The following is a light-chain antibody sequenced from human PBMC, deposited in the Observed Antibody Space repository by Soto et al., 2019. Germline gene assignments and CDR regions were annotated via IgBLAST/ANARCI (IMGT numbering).Light chain of an antibody. V-gene: IGLV2-14*01. Sequence: QSALTQPASVSGSPGQSITISCTGTSSDIGGYNYVSWYQQHPGKAPKLRLYEVSNRPSGVLNRLSGAKSGNTAPPTTSGIQADDEADYYCSSYTSRSTHVVFGGGTKLTVL. CDR2: EVS. J-gene: IGLJ2*01. CDR3: SSYTSRSTHVV. CDR1: SSDIGGYNY.